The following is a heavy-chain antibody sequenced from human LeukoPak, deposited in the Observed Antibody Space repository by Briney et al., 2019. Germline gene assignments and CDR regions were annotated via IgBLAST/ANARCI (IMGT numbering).Heavy chain of an antibody. Sequence: GGSLRLSCAASGFTFSSYSMNWVRQAPGKGLEWVSYISSSGSTIYYADSVKGRFTISRDNAKNSLYLQMNSLRAEDTAVYYYATSYSNYAATDSQKSYYFDYWGQGTLVTVSS. CDR3: ATSYSNYAATDSQKSYYFDY. V-gene: IGHV3-48*04. CDR2: ISSSGSTI. J-gene: IGHJ4*02. CDR1: GFTFSSYS. D-gene: IGHD4-11*01.